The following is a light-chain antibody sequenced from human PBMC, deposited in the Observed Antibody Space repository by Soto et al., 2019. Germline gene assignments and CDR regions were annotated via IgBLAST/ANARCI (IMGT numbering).Light chain of an antibody. V-gene: IGKV4-1*01. J-gene: IGKJ1*01. CDR2: WAS. CDR3: QQYYSSLRT. Sequence: DIVMTQSPDSLAVSLGERATINCKSSQSVLYSSNNKNYLAWYQQKPGQPPKLLIYWASTRESGVPDRFSGSGSGTDVTRTISSLQAEDVAVYYCQQYYSSLRTFGQGTKVEIK. CDR1: QSVLYSSNNKNY.